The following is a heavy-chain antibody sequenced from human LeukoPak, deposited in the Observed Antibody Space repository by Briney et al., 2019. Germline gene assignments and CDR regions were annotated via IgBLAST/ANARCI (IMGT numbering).Heavy chain of an antibody. V-gene: IGHV3-74*01. J-gene: IGHJ4*02. Sequence: GGSLRLSCAASGFTFSSYWMHWVRQAPGKGLVWVSRINSDGSSTSYADSVKGRFTISRDNAENTLYLQMNSLRAEDTAVYYCARDTVAAGFDYWGQGTLVTVSS. CDR3: ARDTVAAGFDY. CDR2: INSDGSST. D-gene: IGHD6-13*01. CDR1: GFTFSSYW.